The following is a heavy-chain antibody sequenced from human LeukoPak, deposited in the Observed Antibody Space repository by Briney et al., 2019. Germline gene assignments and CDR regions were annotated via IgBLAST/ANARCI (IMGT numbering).Heavy chain of an antibody. J-gene: IGHJ4*02. CDR1: GYTFTSYG. Sequence: ASVKVSCKASGYTFTSYGIRWVRQPAGQGREWMGWISAYNGNTNYAQKLQGRVTMTTDTSTSTAYMELRSLRSDDTAVYYWARGFGEYSYGLDWGQGTLVTVSS. V-gene: IGHV1-18*01. D-gene: IGHD5-18*01. CDR2: ISAYNGNT. CDR3: ARGFGEYSYGLD.